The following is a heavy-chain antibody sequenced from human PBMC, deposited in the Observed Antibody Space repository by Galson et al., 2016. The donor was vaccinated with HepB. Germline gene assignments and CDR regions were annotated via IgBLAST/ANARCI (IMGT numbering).Heavy chain of an antibody. V-gene: IGHV5-51*01. CDR1: GYNFTSYW. J-gene: IGHJ2*01. Sequence: QSGAEVKKPGESLKISCEASGYNFTSYWIGWVRQMPGKGLEWMGIIYPGDSDTRYSPSFQGQVTISADKSINTTYLQWRSPKASDIAMYYCARGRTTMVRGVYSSRNWYFVLWGRGTLVTVSS. D-gene: IGHD3-10*01. CDR3: ARGRTTMVRGVYSSRNWYFVL. CDR2: IYPGDSDT.